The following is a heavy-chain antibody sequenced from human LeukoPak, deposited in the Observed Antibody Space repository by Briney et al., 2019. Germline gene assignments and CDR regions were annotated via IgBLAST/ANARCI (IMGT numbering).Heavy chain of an antibody. V-gene: IGHV3-74*01. J-gene: IGHJ4*02. CDR1: GFDFSSNW. CDR3: AKDHYWSIDY. Sequence: GGSLRLSCAASGFDFSSNWMHWVRHAPGQGLVWVSRIKGDGISTNYADSVKGRFTITRDIAKNMLYLQMNSLRAEDTGVYYCAKDHYWSIDYWGRGTLVTVSS. CDR2: IKGDGIST. D-gene: IGHD3-3*01.